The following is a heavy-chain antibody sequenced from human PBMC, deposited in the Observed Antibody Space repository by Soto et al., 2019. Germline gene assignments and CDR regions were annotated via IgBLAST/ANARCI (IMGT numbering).Heavy chain of an antibody. J-gene: IGHJ6*02. CDR3: ASSAGHPGDFFYYNGMDV. CDR1: VGSFSGYY. V-gene: IGHV4-34*01. CDR2: INHSGST. D-gene: IGHD3-10*01. Sequence: PSETLSLTCAVYVGSFSGYYWSWIRQPPGKGLEWIGEINHSGSTNYNPSLKSRVTISVDTSKNQFSLKLSSVTAADTAVYYCASSAGHPGDFFYYNGMDVWGQGTTVTVSS.